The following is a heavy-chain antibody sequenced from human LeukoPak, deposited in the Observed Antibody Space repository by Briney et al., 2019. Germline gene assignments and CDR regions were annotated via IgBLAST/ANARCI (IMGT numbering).Heavy chain of an antibody. CDR2: IYYSGST. J-gene: IGHJ4*02. D-gene: IGHD4-17*01. V-gene: IGHV4-39*02. CDR3: ARDATVTNFDY. Sequence: SETLSLTCTVSGGPISSSSYYWGWVRQPPGKGLEWIGNIYYSGSTYYNPSLKSRVTISVDTSKNQFSLKLSSVTAADTAVYYCARDATVTNFDYWGQGTLVTVSS. CDR1: GGPISSSSYY.